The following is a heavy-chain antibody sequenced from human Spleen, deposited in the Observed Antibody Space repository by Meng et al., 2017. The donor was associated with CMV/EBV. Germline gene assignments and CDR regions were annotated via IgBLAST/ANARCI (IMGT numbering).Heavy chain of an antibody. Sequence: SVKVSCKASGGTFSSYAIGWVRQAPGQGLEWMGGIIPIFGTANYAQKFQGRVTITTDESTSTAYMELSSLRSEDTAVYYCAVNLVVPAQNYYYGMDVWGQGTTVTVSS. CDR2: IIPIFGTA. V-gene: IGHV1-69*05. CDR1: GGTFSSYA. CDR3: AVNLVVPAQNYYYGMDV. J-gene: IGHJ6*02. D-gene: IGHD2-2*01.